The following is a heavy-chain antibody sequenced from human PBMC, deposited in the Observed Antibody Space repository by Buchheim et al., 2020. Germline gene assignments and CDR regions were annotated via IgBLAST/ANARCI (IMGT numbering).Heavy chain of an antibody. D-gene: IGHD3-22*01. V-gene: IGHV4-34*01. Sequence: QVQLQQWGAGLLKPSETLSLTCAVYGGSFSGYYWSWIRQPPGKGLEWIGEINHSGSTNYNPSLKSRVTISVDTPKNQFSLKLSSVTAADTAVYYCVQYYYDSSGYYRFDYWGQGTL. J-gene: IGHJ4*02. CDR2: INHSGST. CDR3: VQYYYDSSGYYRFDY. CDR1: GGSFSGYY.